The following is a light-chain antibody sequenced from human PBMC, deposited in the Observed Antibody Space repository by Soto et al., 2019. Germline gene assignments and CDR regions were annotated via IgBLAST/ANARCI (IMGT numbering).Light chain of an antibody. J-gene: IGKJ5*01. CDR2: KAS. CDR3: QQYNTYSIT. CDR1: QSISDW. V-gene: IGKV1-5*03. Sequence: DIQMTQSPSTLSASVGDRVTITCRASQSISDWLAWYQQKPGKAPKLLIYKASGLESGVPSRFSGCGSGTEFTLSITSLQPDPFATYYCQQYNTYSITFGQHTRLEI.